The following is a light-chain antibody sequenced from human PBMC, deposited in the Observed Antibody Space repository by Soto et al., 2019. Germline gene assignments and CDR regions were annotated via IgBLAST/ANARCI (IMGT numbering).Light chain of an antibody. CDR2: SAS. CDR1: QSISSY. V-gene: IGKV1-39*01. CDR3: QHSYSTPYT. Sequence: DIQMTQSPSSLSASVGDRVTVTCRASQSISSYLNWYQQKPGKAPKLLIYSASTLQSGVPSRFRGSGSGTDFTLTISSLQPEYFATYYYQHSYSTPYTFGQGTNLEIK. J-gene: IGKJ2*01.